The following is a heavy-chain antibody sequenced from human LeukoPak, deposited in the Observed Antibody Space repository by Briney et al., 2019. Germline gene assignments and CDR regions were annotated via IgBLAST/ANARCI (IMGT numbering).Heavy chain of an antibody. J-gene: IGHJ4*02. Sequence: GGSLRLSCAASGFTFSTYGIHWVRQAPGKGLEWVAFIRYDGGNEHYADSVEGRFTISRDNSKNTLYLQMNSLRAEDTAVYYRAKDTYTGSSGYYVFDSWGQGSLATVSS. CDR3: AKDTYTGSSGYYVFDS. CDR2: IRYDGGNE. V-gene: IGHV3-30*02. D-gene: IGHD3-22*01. CDR1: GFTFSTYG.